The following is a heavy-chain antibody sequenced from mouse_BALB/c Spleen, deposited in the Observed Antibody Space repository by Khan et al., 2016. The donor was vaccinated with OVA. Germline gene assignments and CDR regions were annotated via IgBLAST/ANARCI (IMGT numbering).Heavy chain of an antibody. V-gene: IGHV5-9-3*01. CDR2: ISSGGHYT. CDR1: GFTFNSFA. D-gene: IGHD2-2*01. CDR3: ARSLVDYYAMDY. J-gene: IGHJ4*01. Sequence: EVELVESGGGVVKPGGSLKLSCSASGFTFNSFAMSWVRQTPEKRLEWVATISSGGHYTFYPDSVKGRFTISRDSARNTLYLQMSSLRSEDTAMYYCARSLVDYYAMDYWGQGTSVTVSS.